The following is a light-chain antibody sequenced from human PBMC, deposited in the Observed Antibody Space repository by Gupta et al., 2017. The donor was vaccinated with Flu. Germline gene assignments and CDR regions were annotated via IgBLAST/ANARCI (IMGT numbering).Light chain of an antibody. CDR2: TTS. CDR3: QQANSFPIT. CDR1: QGVSKY. J-gene: IGKJ5*01. V-gene: IGKV1-12*01. Sequence: PSSVSASVGDRVTFTCRASQGVSKYVAWYQQKPGDAPKLLIYTTSTVQGGVPSRFSGSGSGTDFTLTISSLQPEDSATYYCQQANSFPITFGQGTLLEIK.